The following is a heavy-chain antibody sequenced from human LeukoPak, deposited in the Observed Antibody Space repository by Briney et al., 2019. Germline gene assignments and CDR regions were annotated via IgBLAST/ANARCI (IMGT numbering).Heavy chain of an antibody. J-gene: IGHJ4*02. D-gene: IGHD2-15*01. Sequence: SETLSLTCTVSGGSISSYYWSWIRQPPGKGLEWIGYIYYSGSTNYNPSLKSRVTMSVDTSKNQFSLKLSSVTAADTAVYYCARRRDCSGGSCHYYFDYWGQGTLVTVSS. CDR3: ARRRDCSGGSCHYYFDY. CDR2: IYYSGST. CDR1: GGSISSYY. V-gene: IGHV4-59*08.